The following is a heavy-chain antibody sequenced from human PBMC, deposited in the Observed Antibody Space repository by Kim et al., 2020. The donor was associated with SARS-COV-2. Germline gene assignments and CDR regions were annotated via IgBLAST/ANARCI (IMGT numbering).Heavy chain of an antibody. CDR2: INHSGST. V-gene: IGHV4-34*01. Sequence: SETLSLTCAVYGGSFSGYYWSWIRQPPGKGLEWIGEINHSGSTNYNPSLKSRVTISVDTSKNQFSLKLSSVTAADTAVYYCARRSGYGSGSRNSYYFDYWGQGTLVTVSS. D-gene: IGHD3-10*01. CDR1: GGSFSGYY. CDR3: ARRSGYGSGSRNSYYFDY. J-gene: IGHJ4*02.